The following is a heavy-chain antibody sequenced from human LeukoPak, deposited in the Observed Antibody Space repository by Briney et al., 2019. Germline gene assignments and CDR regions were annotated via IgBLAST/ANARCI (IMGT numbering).Heavy chain of an antibody. CDR3: ARLHLVSSGWHPMADS. CDR1: GGSFSGYY. V-gene: IGHV4-34*01. D-gene: IGHD6-19*01. CDR2: INHSGST. J-gene: IGHJ4*02. Sequence: PSETLSPTCAVYGGSFSGYYWSWIRQPPGKGLEWIGEINHSGSTNYNPSLKSRVTISVDTSKNQFSLKLNSVTAADTAVYYCARLHLVSSGWHPMADSWGQGTLVTVSS.